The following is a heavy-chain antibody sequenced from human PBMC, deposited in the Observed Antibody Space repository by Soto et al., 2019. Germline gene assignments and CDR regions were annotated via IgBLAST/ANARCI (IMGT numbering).Heavy chain of an antibody. J-gene: IGHJ3*02. Sequence: GGSLRLSCAASGFTFSSYSMNWVRQAPGKGLEWVSSISSSSSYIYYADSVKGRFTISRDNAKNSLYLQMNSLRAEDTAVYYCARAQYYDSSGYTDAFDIWGQGTIVTVSS. CDR3: ARAQYYDSSGYTDAFDI. V-gene: IGHV3-21*01. D-gene: IGHD3-22*01. CDR2: ISSSSSYI. CDR1: GFTFSSYS.